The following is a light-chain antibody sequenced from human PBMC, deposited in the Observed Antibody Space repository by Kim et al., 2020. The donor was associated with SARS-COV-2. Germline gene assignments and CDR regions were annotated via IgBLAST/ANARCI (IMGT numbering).Light chain of an antibody. Sequence: PASTSLLSRQSLVYSDGNIYLNWFRQRPVQPPRRLIYKVSNRDSGVPDRFSGSGSCTYFTLQISRVEAEDVGVYYCMQGTHWPFTFGPGTKVDIK. J-gene: IGKJ3*01. CDR2: KVS. CDR3: MQGTHWPFT. V-gene: IGKV2-30*01. CDR1: QSLVYSDGNIY.